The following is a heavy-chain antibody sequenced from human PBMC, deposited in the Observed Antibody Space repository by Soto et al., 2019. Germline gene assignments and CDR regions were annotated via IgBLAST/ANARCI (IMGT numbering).Heavy chain of an antibody. CDR2: ISGSGGST. J-gene: IGHJ6*02. CDR1: GFTFISYA. D-gene: IGHD6-6*01. V-gene: IGHV3-23*01. CDR3: AKNNSSFQYYYYYGMDV. Sequence: GGSLRLSCTASGFTFISYAMSWVRQAPGKGLEWVSAISGSGGSTYYADSVKGRFTISRDNSKNTLYLQMNSLRAEDTAVYYCAKNNSSFQYYYYYGMDVWGQGTTVTVSS.